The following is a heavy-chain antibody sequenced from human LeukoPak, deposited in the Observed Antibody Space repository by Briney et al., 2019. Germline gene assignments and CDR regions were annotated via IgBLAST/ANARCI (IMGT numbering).Heavy chain of an antibody. J-gene: IGHJ6*03. CDR1: GGSISSSSYY. CDR3: ARLCPYYYYYMDV. CDR2: IYYSGST. Sequence: SETLSLTCTVSGGSISSSSYYWGWIRQPPGKGLEWIGSIYYSGSTYYNPSLKSRVTISVDTTKNQFSLKLSSVTAADTAVYYCARLCPYYYYYMDVWGKGTTVTVSS. V-gene: IGHV4-39*07.